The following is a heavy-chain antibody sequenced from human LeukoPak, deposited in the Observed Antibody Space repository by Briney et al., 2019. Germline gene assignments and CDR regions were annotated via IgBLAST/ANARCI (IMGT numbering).Heavy chain of an antibody. J-gene: IGHJ4*02. CDR2: IYYSGST. CDR3: ARGATYYYGSGSYLVY. D-gene: IGHD3-10*01. Sequence: SETLSLTCTVSGGSISSYYWSWIRQPPGKGLEWIGYIYYSGSTNYNPSLKSRVTISVDTSKNQFSLKLSSVTAADTAVYYCARGATYYYGSGSYLVYWGQGTLVTVSS. V-gene: IGHV4-59*08. CDR1: GGSISSYY.